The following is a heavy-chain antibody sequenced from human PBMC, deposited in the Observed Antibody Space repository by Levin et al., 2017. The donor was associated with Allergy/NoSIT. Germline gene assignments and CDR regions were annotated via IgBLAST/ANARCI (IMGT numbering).Heavy chain of an antibody. J-gene: IGHJ4*02. CDR3: ARDKGELRAYFDY. D-gene: IGHD1-26*01. CDR1: GFTFSSYA. V-gene: IGHV3-30-3*01. CDR2: ISYDGSNK. Sequence: QTGGSLRLSCAASGFTFSSYAMHWVRQAPGKGLEWVAVISYDGSNKYYADSVKGRFTISRDNSKNTLYLQMNSLRAEDTAVYYCARDKGELRAYFDYWGQGTLVTVSS.